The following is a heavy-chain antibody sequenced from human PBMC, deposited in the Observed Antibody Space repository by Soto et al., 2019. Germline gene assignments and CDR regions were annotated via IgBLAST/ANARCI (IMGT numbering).Heavy chain of an antibody. CDR2: IYYSGST. J-gene: IGHJ4*02. CDR1: GGSISSYY. V-gene: IGHV4-59*01. D-gene: IGHD6-13*01. CDR3: ARDEGQLVFDY. Sequence: SETLSLTCTVSGGSISSYYWSWIRQPPGKGLEWIGYIYYSGSTNYNPSLKSRVTISVDTSKNQFSLKLSSVTAADTAVYYCARDEGQLVFDYWGQGTLVTVSS.